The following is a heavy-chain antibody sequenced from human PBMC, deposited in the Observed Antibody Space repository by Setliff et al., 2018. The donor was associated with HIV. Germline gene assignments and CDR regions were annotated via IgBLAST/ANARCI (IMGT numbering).Heavy chain of an antibody. J-gene: IGHJ5*02. CDR2: IYSDGRT. V-gene: IGHV3-53*01. D-gene: IGHD3-16*01. CDR3: AKGVKWLDP. Sequence: ETLSLTCTVSRGSISTYYWSWIRQPPGKGLEWVSFIYSDGRTHYADSVKGLFSLSRDNSKNMMYLQMNGLRPEDTAVYYCAKGVKWLDPWGQGTLVTVSS. CDR1: RGSISTYY.